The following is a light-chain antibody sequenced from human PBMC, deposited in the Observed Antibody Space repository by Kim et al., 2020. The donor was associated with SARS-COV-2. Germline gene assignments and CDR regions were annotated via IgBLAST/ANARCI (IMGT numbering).Light chain of an antibody. Sequence: EIVLTQSPGTLSLSPGEGGTLSCRASQSVGKNYLAWYQQKPGQAPRLLIYGASTRATGIPDRFSGSGSGTDFTLTISRLEPEDFAVYYCLQYASSPLTFGGGTKVDIK. CDR3: LQYASSPLT. J-gene: IGKJ4*01. CDR1: QSVGKNY. V-gene: IGKV3-20*01. CDR2: GAS.